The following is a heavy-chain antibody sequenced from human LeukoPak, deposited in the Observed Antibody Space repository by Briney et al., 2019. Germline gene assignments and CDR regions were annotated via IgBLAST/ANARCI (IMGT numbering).Heavy chain of an antibody. CDR3: AMARNGNYFWSFDY. D-gene: IGHD1-26*01. J-gene: IGHJ4*02. V-gene: IGHV5-51*01. CDR1: GFSFTYYW. CDR2: IYPTDSNT. Sequence: PGESLKISCKGSGFSFTYYWIGWGRQMPGKGLEWMGIIYPTDSNTTYSPSLQGQVSISADKSITTAYLQWSSLKASDTAMYYCAMARNGNYFWSFDYWGQGTLVTVSS.